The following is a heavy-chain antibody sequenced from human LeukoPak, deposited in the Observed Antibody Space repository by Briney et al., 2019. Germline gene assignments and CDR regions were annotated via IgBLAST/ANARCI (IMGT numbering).Heavy chain of an antibody. CDR3: VRGGPITIFGVVITNFDY. CDR1: GYTFTSYD. V-gene: IGHV1-8*03. J-gene: IGHJ4*02. D-gene: IGHD3-3*01. CDR2: MNPNSGNT. Sequence: ASVKVSCKASGYTFTSYDINWVRQATGQGLEWMGWMNPNSGNTGYAQKFQGRVTITRNTSISTAYMQLSSLRSEDTAVYYCVRGGPITIFGVVITNFDYWGQGTLVTVSS.